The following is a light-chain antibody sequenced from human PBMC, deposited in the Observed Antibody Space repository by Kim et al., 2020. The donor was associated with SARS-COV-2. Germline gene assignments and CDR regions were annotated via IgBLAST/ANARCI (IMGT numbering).Light chain of an antibody. Sequence: GQSITISCTGTSSDVGGYNYVSWYQQHPGKAPKLMIYDVSNRPSGVSNRFSGSKCGNTASLTISGLQAEDEADYYCSSYTSSSTKVFGTGTKVTVL. CDR3: SSYTSSSTKV. J-gene: IGLJ1*01. CDR2: DVS. CDR1: SSDVGGYNY. V-gene: IGLV2-14*03.